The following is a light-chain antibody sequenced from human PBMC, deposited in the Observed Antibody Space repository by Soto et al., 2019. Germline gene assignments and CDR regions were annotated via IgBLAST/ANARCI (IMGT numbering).Light chain of an antibody. J-gene: IGLJ1*01. CDR2: GNT. CDR1: SSNIGAGYE. Sequence: QSVLTQPPSVSGAPGQRVTISCTGSSSNIGAGYEVHWYQHLPGKAPKLLIYGNTNRPSGVPDRFSGSKSGTSASLDITGLQAEDEADYYCQSYDSSLSASYVFGGGTKLTVL. V-gene: IGLV1-40*01. CDR3: QSYDSSLSASYV.